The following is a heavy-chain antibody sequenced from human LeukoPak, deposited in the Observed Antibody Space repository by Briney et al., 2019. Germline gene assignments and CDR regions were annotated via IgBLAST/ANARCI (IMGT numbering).Heavy chain of an antibody. CDR1: GYSFTSHW. CDR2: IYPGDSDT. Sequence: GESLKISCKGSGYSFTSHWIGWVRQMPGKGLEWMGIIYPGDSDTRYSPSFQGQVTISADKSISTAYLQWSRLKASDTAMYYCARFWYYYDSSGRWYFDLWGRGTLVTVSS. D-gene: IGHD3-22*01. V-gene: IGHV5-51*01. CDR3: ARFWYYYDSSGRWYFDL. J-gene: IGHJ2*01.